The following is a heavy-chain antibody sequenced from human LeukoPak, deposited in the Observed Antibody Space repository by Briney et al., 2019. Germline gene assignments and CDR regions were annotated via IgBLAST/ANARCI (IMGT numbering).Heavy chain of an antibody. CDR1: GGSISSYY. D-gene: IGHD2-2*02. CDR2: IYTSGST. Sequence: SETLSLTCTVSGGSISSYYWSWIRQPAGKGLEWIGRIYTSGSTNYNPSLKSRVTMSVDTSKNQFSLKLSSVTAADTAVYYCARVRVVPAAIDLLVDAFDIWGQGTMVTVSS. J-gene: IGHJ3*02. V-gene: IGHV4-4*07. CDR3: ARVRVVPAAIDLLVDAFDI.